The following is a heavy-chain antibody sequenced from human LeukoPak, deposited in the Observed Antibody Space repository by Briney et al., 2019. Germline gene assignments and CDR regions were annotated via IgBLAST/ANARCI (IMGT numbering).Heavy chain of an antibody. CDR1: GFTFGDYA. CDR2: IRSKTHGGTT. CDR3: TRDGIPETNWSGYYIDY. V-gene: IGHV3-49*03. Sequence: PGGSLRLSCTASGFTFGDYAMSWFRQAPGKGLEWVGFIRSKTHGGTTEYAASVKGRFSISRDDSKSIAYLQMNSLKTEDTAVYYCTRDGIPETNWSGYYIDYWGQGTLVTVSS. J-gene: IGHJ4*02. D-gene: IGHD3-3*01.